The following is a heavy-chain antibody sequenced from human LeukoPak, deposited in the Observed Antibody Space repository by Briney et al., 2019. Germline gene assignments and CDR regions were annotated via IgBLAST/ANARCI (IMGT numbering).Heavy chain of an antibody. CDR2: IIPIFGTA. CDR1: GYTFTSYG. J-gene: IGHJ4*02. CDR3: ARDTMIGSYGIDY. V-gene: IGHV1-69*13. Sequence: SVKVSCKASGYTFTSYGMNWVRQAPGQGLEWMGGIIPIFGTANYAQKFQGRVTITADESTSTAYMELSSLRSEDTAVYYCARDTMIGSYGIDYWGQGTLVTVSS. D-gene: IGHD3-22*01.